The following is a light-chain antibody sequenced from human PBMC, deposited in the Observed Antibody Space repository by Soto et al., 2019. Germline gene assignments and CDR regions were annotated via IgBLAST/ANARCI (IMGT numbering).Light chain of an antibody. CDR1: QGISSA. V-gene: IGKV1-13*02. Sequence: AIQFTQSPSSLSASLVDRVTITCRASQGISSALAWYQQKPGKAPKLLIYDASSLESGVPSRFSGSGSGTDFTLTISSLRPEDFANYYCQQFNSYSLTFGGGTKVDIK. CDR2: DAS. J-gene: IGKJ4*01. CDR3: QQFNSYSLT.